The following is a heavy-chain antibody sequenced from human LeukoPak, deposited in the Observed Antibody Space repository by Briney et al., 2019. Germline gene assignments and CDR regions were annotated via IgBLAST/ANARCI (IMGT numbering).Heavy chain of an antibody. D-gene: IGHD6-19*01. V-gene: IGHV3-74*01. CDR1: GFTFSSYW. CDR3: ARDDRSGYGMDV. CDR2: INSDGSST. Sequence: GGSLRLSCAASGFTFSSYWMHWVRQAPGKGLVWVSRINSDGSSTSYADSVKGRFTISRDNTKNTLYLQMNSLRAEDTAVYYCARDDRSGYGMDVWGQGTTVTVSS. J-gene: IGHJ6*02.